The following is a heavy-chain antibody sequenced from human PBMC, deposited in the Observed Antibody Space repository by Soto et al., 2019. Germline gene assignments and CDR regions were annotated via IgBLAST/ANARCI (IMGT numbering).Heavy chain of an antibody. Sequence: ASVKVSCKASGYTFTSYDINWVRQATGQGPEWMVWMNPNSGNTGYAQKFQGRVTMTRNTSISTAYMELSSLRSEDTAVYYCARGVGGSYFDHFDYWGQGTLVTVSS. CDR3: ARGVGGSYFDHFDY. CDR1: GYTFTSYD. D-gene: IGHD1-26*01. J-gene: IGHJ4*02. CDR2: MNPNSGNT. V-gene: IGHV1-8*01.